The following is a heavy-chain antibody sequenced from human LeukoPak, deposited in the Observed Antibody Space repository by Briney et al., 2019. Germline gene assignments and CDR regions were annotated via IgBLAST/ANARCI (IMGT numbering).Heavy chain of an antibody. D-gene: IGHD3-3*01. V-gene: IGHV3-21*01. Sequence: GGSLRLSCAASGFTFSSYSMNWVRQAPGKGLEWVSSISSSSSYIYNADSVKGRFTISRDNAKNSLYLQMNSLRAEDTAVYYCARDRAGYYDFWSGYSQGYYFDYWGQGTLVTVSS. CDR1: GFTFSSYS. CDR2: ISSSSSYI. J-gene: IGHJ4*02. CDR3: ARDRAGYYDFWSGYSQGYYFDY.